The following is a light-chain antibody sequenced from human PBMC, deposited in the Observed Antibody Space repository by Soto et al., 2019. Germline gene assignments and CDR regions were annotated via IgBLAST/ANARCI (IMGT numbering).Light chain of an antibody. CDR1: SSDVGAYNY. Sequence: QSALTQPASVSGSPGQSITISCTGTSSDVGAYNYVSWYQQHPGKVPKVMIFDVSSRPSGVSNRFSGSKSGNTASLTISGLQTEDEADYYCSSYTTSRNVVFGGGTKLT. CDR2: DVS. V-gene: IGLV2-14*03. J-gene: IGLJ2*01. CDR3: SSYTTSRNVV.